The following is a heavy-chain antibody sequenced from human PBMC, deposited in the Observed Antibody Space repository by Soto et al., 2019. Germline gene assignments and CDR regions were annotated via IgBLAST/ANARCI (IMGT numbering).Heavy chain of an antibody. CDR2: IFYSGST. D-gene: IGHD6-19*01. V-gene: IGHV4-59*11. CDR3: ARVGSSGWSPDY. J-gene: IGHJ4*02. CDR1: GGSISGHY. Sequence: SETLSLTCTVSGGSISGHYWIWIRQSPGKGLEWIGYIFYSGSTNYNPSLKSRVTLSADTSKNQFSLRLSSVTAADTAVYYCARVGSSGWSPDYWGQGTLVTVSS.